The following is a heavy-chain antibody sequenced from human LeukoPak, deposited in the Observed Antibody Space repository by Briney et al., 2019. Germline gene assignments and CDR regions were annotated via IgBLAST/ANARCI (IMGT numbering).Heavy chain of an antibody. Sequence: GGSLRLSCAVSGFTFSNYAMVWVRQAPGKGLDWVSSISAGGGVTSNADSVKGRFTISRDNSKNTLYLQMNSLRAEDTAVYYCARDFSSGYHGYYYYGMVVWGQGTTVTVSS. CDR2: ISAGGGVT. V-gene: IGHV3-23*01. CDR1: GFTFSNYA. D-gene: IGHD3-22*01. J-gene: IGHJ6*02. CDR3: ARDFSSGYHGYYYYGMVV.